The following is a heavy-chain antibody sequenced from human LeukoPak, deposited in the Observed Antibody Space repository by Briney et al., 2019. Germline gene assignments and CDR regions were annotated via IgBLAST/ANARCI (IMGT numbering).Heavy chain of an antibody. CDR1: GYTFTGYY. V-gene: IGHV1-2*02. J-gene: IGHJ4*02. CDR2: INPNSGGT. D-gene: IGHD6-19*01. Sequence: GASVKVSCKASGYTFTGYYMHWVRQAPGQGLEWMGWINPNSGGTNYAQKFQGRVTMTRDTSISTAYMELSRLRSEDTAVYYCAARDLAVAGTDLVVYFDYWGQGTLVTVSS. CDR3: AARDLAVAGTDLVVYFDY.